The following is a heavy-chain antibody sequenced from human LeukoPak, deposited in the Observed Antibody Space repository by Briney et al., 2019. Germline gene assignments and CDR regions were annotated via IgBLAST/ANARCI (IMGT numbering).Heavy chain of an antibody. J-gene: IGHJ6*03. Sequence: SVKVSCKASGFTFTSSAMQWVRQARGQRLEWIGWIVVGSGNTNYAQKFQERVTITRDMSTSTAYMELSSLRSEDTAVYYCAAASVSSDRSYYYYMDVWGKGTTVTISS. CDR3: AAASVSSDRSYYYYMDV. V-gene: IGHV1-58*02. CDR1: GFTFTSSA. CDR2: IVVGSGNT. D-gene: IGHD6-13*01.